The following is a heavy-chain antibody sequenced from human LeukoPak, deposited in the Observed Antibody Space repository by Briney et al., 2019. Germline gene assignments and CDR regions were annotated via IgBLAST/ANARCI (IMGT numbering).Heavy chain of an antibody. CDR3: ARAMYYYDSSGYYYNWFDP. V-gene: IGHV1-18*01. Sequence: ASVKVSCKASGYTFTSYGISWVRQAPGQGLEWMGWISAYNGNTNYAQKLQGRVTMTTDTSTSTACMELRSLRSDDTAVYYCARAMYYYDSSGYYYNWFDPWGQGTLVTVSS. J-gene: IGHJ5*02. CDR1: GYTFTSYG. CDR2: ISAYNGNT. D-gene: IGHD3-22*01.